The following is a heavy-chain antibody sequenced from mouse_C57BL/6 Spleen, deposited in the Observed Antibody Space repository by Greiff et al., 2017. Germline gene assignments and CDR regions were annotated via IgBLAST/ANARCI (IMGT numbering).Heavy chain of an antibody. CDR1: GYTFTDYY. CDR2: INPYNGGT. CDR3: ARDVYAMDY. J-gene: IGHJ4*01. Sequence: EVQLKESGPVLVKPGASVKLSCKASGYTFTDYYMNWVKQSPGKSLEWIGVINPYNGGTSYNQKFKGKATLTVDKSSSTAYMELNSLTSEDSAVYYCARDVYAMDYWGQGTSVTVSS. V-gene: IGHV1-19*01.